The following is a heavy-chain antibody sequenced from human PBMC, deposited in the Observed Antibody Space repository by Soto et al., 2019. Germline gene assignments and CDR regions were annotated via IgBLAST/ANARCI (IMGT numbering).Heavy chain of an antibody. CDR2: IYYTGST. D-gene: IGHD3-10*01. V-gene: IGHV4-59*08. CDR1: GGSISNYY. Sequence: QVQLQESGPGLVKPSETLSLTCTVSGGSISNYYWSWIRQPPGKGLEWIGYIYYTGSTNYNPSLKSRVTISVDTSKNQFSLKLSSVTAADTAVYYCARLSMVPLRTFDYWGQGTLVTVSS. CDR3: ARLSMVPLRTFDY. J-gene: IGHJ4*02.